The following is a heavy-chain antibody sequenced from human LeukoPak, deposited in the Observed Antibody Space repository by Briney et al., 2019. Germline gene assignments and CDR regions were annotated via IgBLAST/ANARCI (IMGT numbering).Heavy chain of an antibody. CDR3: ARELHPDYYDSSGYYWGFDY. Sequence: GGSLRLSCAASGFTFSSYSMNWVRQAPGKGLEWVSSISSSSSYIYYADSVKGRFTISRDNAKNSLYLQMNSLRAEDTAVYYCARELHPDYYDSSGYYWGFDYWGQGTLVTVSS. CDR2: ISSSSSYI. J-gene: IGHJ4*02. V-gene: IGHV3-21*01. D-gene: IGHD3-22*01. CDR1: GFTFSSYS.